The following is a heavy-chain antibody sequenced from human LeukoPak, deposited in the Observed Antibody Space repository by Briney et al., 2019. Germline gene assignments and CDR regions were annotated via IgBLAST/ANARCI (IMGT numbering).Heavy chain of an antibody. J-gene: IGHJ5*02. Sequence: SETLSLTCTVSGGSISSYYWSWIRQPPGKGLEWIGYIYYSGSTNYNPSLKSRVTISVDTSKNQFSLKLSSVTAADTAVYYCARAVTTSPHWFDPWGQGTLVTVSS. V-gene: IGHV4-59*12. CDR3: ARAVTTSPHWFDP. D-gene: IGHD4-17*01. CDR2: IYYSGST. CDR1: GGSISSYY.